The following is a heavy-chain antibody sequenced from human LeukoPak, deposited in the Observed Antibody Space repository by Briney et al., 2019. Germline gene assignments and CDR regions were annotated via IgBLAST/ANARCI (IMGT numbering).Heavy chain of an antibody. Sequence: KPGESLRISCKGSGYNFPTYWISWVRQMPGKGLEWMGRIDPSDSYTNYSPAFQGRVTISVDKYMNTAYLQWSSLKASYTATYYCSRHLSTGIVLDSWGQGTLLTVSS. CDR1: GYNFPTYW. V-gene: IGHV5-10-1*01. D-gene: IGHD1-1*01. CDR3: SRHLSTGIVLDS. J-gene: IGHJ4*02. CDR2: IDPSDSYT.